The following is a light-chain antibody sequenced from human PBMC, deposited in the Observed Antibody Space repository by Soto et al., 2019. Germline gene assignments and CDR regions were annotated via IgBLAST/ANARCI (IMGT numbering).Light chain of an antibody. CDR2: GAS. J-gene: IGKJ5*01. CDR3: QQYSTSPT. CDR1: QSVSNNY. Sequence: EIVLTQSPGTLSLSPGERATLSCGASQSVSNNYLAWYQQKPGQAPRRLIYGASSRATGIPDRFSGSGSGTDFTLTISRLEPEDFAVYYCQQYSTSPTFGEGTRLEI. V-gene: IGKV3-20*01.